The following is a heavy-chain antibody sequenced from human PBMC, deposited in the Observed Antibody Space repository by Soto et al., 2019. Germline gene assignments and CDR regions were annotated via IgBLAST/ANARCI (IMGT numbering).Heavy chain of an antibody. D-gene: IGHD3-22*01. V-gene: IGHV4-34*01. CDR2: INHSGST. Sequence: QVQLQQWGAGLLKPSETLSLTCAVYGGSFSGYYWSWIRQPPGKGLEWIGEINHSGSTNYNPSLKSRVTISVDTSKNQFSLKLSSVTAADTAVYYCARGMDSSGYYWGQGTLVTVSS. CDR3: ARGMDSSGYY. CDR1: GGSFSGYY. J-gene: IGHJ4*02.